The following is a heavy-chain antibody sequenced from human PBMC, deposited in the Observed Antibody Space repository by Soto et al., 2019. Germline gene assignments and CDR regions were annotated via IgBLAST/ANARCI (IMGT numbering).Heavy chain of an antibody. J-gene: IGHJ4*01. Sequence: AASVKVSCKTSGYNFTNFDINWVRQAPGRGLVWMGWMNPSSGETGSAQNFQGRVTMTRDISTRTFFMQLTSLRSEDTAIYYCARLAEYCNGIKCYSNFDLWGRGTQVTVSS. V-gene: IGHV1-8*01. D-gene: IGHD2-15*01. CDR3: ARLAEYCNGIKCYSNFDL. CDR2: MNPSSGET. CDR1: GYNFTNFD.